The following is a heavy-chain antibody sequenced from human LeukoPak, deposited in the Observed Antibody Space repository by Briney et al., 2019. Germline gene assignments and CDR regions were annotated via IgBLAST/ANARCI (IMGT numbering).Heavy chain of an antibody. V-gene: IGHV3-30*03. D-gene: IGHD1-26*01. J-gene: IGHJ4*02. Sequence: PGGSLRLSCAASGFTFCSHGVHWVRQAPRKGLEGVAVVSDDGTSTYYADSVKGRFTISRDNSKNALYLQMNSLRSEDTAVYFCTREGVTGSRTKEGASGSRYCFDYWGQGTLVTVSS. CDR1: GFTFCSHG. CDR3: TREGVTGSRTKEGASGSRYCFDY. CDR2: VSDDGTST.